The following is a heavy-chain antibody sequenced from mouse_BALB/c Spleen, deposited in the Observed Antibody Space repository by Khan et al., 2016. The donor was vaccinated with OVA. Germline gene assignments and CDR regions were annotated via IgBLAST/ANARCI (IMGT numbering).Heavy chain of an antibody. V-gene: IGHV5-17*02. CDR2: ISGDTSTI. CDR3: ATSYFYGYYFDY. CDR1: GFTFSNYG. D-gene: IGHD1-1*01. Sequence: EVQLVETGGGLVQPGGSRKLSCAASGFTFSNYGMHWVRQAPEKWLEWVAFISGDTSTIYYADTVKGRFTISRDNPKNTLFLQMTSLMSEDTARYYCATSYFYGYYFDYWGPGTTLTVSS. J-gene: IGHJ2*01.